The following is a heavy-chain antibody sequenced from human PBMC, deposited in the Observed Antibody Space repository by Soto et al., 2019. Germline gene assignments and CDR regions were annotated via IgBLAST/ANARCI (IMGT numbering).Heavy chain of an antibody. Sequence: GGSLRLSCAASGFTFSDYYMAWIRQAPGKGLEWISYISGRGDTIYYSDSVKGRFTLSRDNTKYSLYLQMNSLSPDDTAVYYCARDKSTGWFENWGQGTLVTVST. D-gene: IGHD6-19*01. CDR3: ARDKSTGWFEN. CDR2: ISGRGDTI. J-gene: IGHJ4*02. V-gene: IGHV3-11*01. CDR1: GFTFSDYY.